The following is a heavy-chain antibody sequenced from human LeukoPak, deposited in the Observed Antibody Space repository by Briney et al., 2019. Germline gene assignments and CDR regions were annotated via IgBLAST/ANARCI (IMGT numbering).Heavy chain of an antibody. D-gene: IGHD4-11*01. V-gene: IGHV3-23*01. Sequence: GGSLRLSCAASGFTFSSYWMSWVRQAPGKGLEWVSAISDSGSNTYYADSVKGRFTISRDNSKNTLYLQMNSLRAEDAAVYYCANEYSKGDVWGQGTMVTVSS. CDR1: GFTFSSYW. CDR2: ISDSGSNT. CDR3: ANEYSKGDV. J-gene: IGHJ3*01.